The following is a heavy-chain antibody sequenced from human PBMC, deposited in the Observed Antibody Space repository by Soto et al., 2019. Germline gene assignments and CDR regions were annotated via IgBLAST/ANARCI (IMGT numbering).Heavy chain of an antibody. CDR2: ISGSGGST. CDR3: AKDDEDYYDSSGYYPVDY. Sequence: GGSLRLSCAASGFTFSSYAMSWVRQAPGKGLEWVSAISGSGGSTYYADSVKGRFTISRDNSKNTLYLQMNSLRAEDTAVYYCAKDDEDYYDSSGYYPVDYWGQGTLVTVSS. J-gene: IGHJ4*02. CDR1: GFTFSSYA. D-gene: IGHD3-22*01. V-gene: IGHV3-23*01.